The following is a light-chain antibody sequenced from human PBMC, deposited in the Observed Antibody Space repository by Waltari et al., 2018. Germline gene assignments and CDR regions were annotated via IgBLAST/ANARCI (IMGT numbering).Light chain of an antibody. CDR3: MQTVEFPWT. Sequence: DIVMTQTPLSLSVTPGQPASISCKSSQSLLYRDGKTYFYWCLEKAGQPPKVLMYEASKRFSGVPDRFSGSASGTDFTLKISRVEPEDVGIYYCMQTVEFPWTFGQGTKVEIK. CDR2: EAS. V-gene: IGKV2D-29*01. J-gene: IGKJ1*01. CDR1: QSLLYRDGKTY.